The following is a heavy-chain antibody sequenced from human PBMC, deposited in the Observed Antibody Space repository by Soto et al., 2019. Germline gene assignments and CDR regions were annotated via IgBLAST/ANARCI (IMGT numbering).Heavy chain of an antibody. CDR3: AKDKDYYDSSGYSDY. CDR2: ISGSGGST. D-gene: IGHD3-22*01. V-gene: IGHV3-23*01. Sequence: GGSLRLSCAASGFTFSSYAMSWVRQAPGKGLEWVSAISGSGGSTYYADSVKGRFTISRDNSKNTLYLQMNSLRAEDTAVYYCAKDKDYYDSSGYSDYWGQGTMVTVSS. CDR1: GFTFSSYA. J-gene: IGHJ4*02.